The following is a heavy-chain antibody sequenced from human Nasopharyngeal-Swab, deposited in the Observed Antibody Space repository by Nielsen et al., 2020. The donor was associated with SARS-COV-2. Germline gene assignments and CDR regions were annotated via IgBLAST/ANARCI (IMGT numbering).Heavy chain of an antibody. V-gene: IGHV3-23*01. CDR3: ARDGWYDILTGYLALYYYYYGMDV. Sequence: WIRQPPGKGLEWVSAISGSGGSTYYADSVKGRFTISRDNAKNSLYLQMNSLRAEDTAVYYCARDGWYDILTGYLALYYYYYGMDVWGQGTTVTVSS. D-gene: IGHD3-9*01. CDR2: ISGSGGST. J-gene: IGHJ6*02.